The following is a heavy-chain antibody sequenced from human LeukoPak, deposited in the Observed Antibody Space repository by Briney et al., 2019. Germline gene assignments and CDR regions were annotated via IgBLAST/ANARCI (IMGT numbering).Heavy chain of an antibody. Sequence: SETLSLTCTVSGGSISSSSYYWGWIRQPPGKGLEWIGYIYYSGSTNYNPSLKSRVTISVDTSKNQFSLKLSSVTAADTAVYYCARTRGMATTDYWGQGTLVTVSS. CDR2: IYYSGST. J-gene: IGHJ4*02. CDR3: ARTRGMATTDY. CDR1: GGSISSSSYY. D-gene: IGHD5-24*01. V-gene: IGHV4-61*05.